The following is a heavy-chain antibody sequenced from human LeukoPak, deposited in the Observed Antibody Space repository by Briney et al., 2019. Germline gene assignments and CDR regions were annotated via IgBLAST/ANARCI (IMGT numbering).Heavy chain of an antibody. J-gene: IGHJ4*02. D-gene: IGHD1-14*01. CDR1: GFTFSSSA. CDR2: ISGSGGRT. V-gene: IGHV3-23*01. Sequence: GGSLRLSCAASGFTFSSSAMSWVRQAPGKGLEWVSNISGSGGRTHYADSVKGRFTISRDNSKNTLYLQMNSLRVEDTAVYYCAKPARTDYADYWGQGTLVTVSS. CDR3: AKPARTDYADY.